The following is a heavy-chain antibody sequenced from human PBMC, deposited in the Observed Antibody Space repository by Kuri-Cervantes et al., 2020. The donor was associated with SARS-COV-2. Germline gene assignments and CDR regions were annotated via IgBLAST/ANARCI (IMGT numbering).Heavy chain of an antibody. CDR3: ARAFLRGGNDY. CDR2: TNTDGSST. Sequence: GGSLRLSCAASGFTFSNYWMHWVRQAPGKGLVWVSRTNTDGSSTSYADSVKGRFTISRDNAKNTLYLQMNSLRAEDTAVYYCARAFLRGGNDYWGQGTLVTVSS. J-gene: IGHJ4*02. V-gene: IGHV3-74*01. D-gene: IGHD6-25*01. CDR1: GFTFSNYW.